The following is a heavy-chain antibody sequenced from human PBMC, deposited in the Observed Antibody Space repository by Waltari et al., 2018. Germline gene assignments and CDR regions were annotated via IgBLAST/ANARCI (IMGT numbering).Heavy chain of an antibody. CDR1: GGSISSASYY. CDR3: ARAQRMTAGAFDI. Sequence: QVQLQESGPGLVQPSQTPSLACTVPGGSISSASYYRSCIRQPAGKGLEWLGYIYTSGSTNYNPSLKSRVTKSVDTSKNQFSLKLSSVTAADTAVYYCARAQRMTAGAFDIWGQGTMVTVSS. D-gene: IGHD2-15*01. J-gene: IGHJ3*02. V-gene: IGHV4-61*09. CDR2: IYTSGST.